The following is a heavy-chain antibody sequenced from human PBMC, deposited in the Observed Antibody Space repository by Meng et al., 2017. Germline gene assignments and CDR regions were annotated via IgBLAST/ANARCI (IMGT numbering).Heavy chain of an antibody. CDR3: AKLIAPSAY. D-gene: IGHD2/OR15-2a*01. CDR1: GFTFSSYG. V-gene: IGHV3-23*04. CDR2: IGGSGGST. J-gene: IGHJ4*02. Sequence: VKLVGLGGGLVQPGGSLRLSCAASGFTFSSYGMTWVRQAPGKGLEWVSAIGGSGGSTYYADSVKGRFTISRDNSKNTLYLQMNSLRVEDTAVYYCAKLIAPSAYWGQGTLVTVSS.